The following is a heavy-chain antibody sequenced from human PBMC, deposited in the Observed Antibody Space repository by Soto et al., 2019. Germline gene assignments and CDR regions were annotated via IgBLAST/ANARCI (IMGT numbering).Heavy chain of an antibody. CDR2: IYYTGTT. V-gene: IGHV4-31*03. D-gene: IGHD4-17*01. Sequence: PSETLSLTCTVSGGSISSGGYYWSWIRQHPGKGLEWIGYIYYTGTTSYNPSLNSRVTISLDMSSNQFSLKLRSVTAADTAKYFCARDDSFYGEPGYGMNVWGQGTTVTVSS. J-gene: IGHJ6*02. CDR1: GGSISSGGYY. CDR3: ARDDSFYGEPGYGMNV.